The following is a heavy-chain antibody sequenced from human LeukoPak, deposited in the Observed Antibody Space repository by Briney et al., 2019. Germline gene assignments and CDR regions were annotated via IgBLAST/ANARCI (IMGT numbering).Heavy chain of an antibody. V-gene: IGHV3-7*01. D-gene: IGHD3-10*02. J-gene: IGHJ6*03. CDR3: AREVYVRGGFPTYYHYYYMDV. CDR1: GFTFSNYW. CDR2: IKQDGSEK. Sequence: GGSLRLFCAASGFTFSNYWMSWVRQPPGKGLEWVANIKQDGSEKYYVDSVKGRFTISRDNAKNSLYLRLSSLRAEDTAVYYCAREVYVRGGFPTYYHYYYMDVWGKGTTVTVSS.